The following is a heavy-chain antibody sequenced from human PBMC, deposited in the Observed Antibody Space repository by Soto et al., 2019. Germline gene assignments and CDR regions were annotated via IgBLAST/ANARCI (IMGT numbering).Heavy chain of an antibody. V-gene: IGHV3-66*01. J-gene: IGHJ2*01. CDR1: GFTVSSNY. CDR2: IYSGGST. CDR3: ARDHSSSWPDWYFDL. D-gene: IGHD6-13*01. Sequence: EVQLVESGGGLVQPGGSLRLSCAASGFTVSSNYMSWVRQAPGKGLEWVSVIYSGGSTYYADSVKGRFTISRDNSKNTLYLQMNRLRAEDTAVYYCARDHSSSWPDWYFDLWGRGTLVTVSS.